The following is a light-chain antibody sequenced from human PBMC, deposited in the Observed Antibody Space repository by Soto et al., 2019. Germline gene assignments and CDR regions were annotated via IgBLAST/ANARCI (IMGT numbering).Light chain of an antibody. Sequence: EIRMTQSASSLSASVGDRVNITCRASQRFRINLNWYQKRSGQALQLLIYAASRLQSGVPSRFSGIGYGTDFTLTSSSLQPDDFATYYCQQRAWTFGQGTKVDIK. CDR1: QRFRIN. CDR3: QQRAWT. CDR2: AAS. V-gene: IGKV1-39*01. J-gene: IGKJ1*01.